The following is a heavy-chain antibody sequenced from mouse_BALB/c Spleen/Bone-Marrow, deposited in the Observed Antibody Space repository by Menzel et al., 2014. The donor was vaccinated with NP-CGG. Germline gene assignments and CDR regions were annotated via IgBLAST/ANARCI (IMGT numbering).Heavy chain of an antibody. CDR1: GYTFXNYW. V-gene: IGHV1-7*01. CDR3: ARIYYYGRDY. CDR2: INPSTGYT. Sequence: QVQLQQSGAELAKPGASVKMSCKASGYTFXNYWMHWVKQRPGQGLEWIGYINPSTGYTEYNQKFKDKATLTADKSSSTAYMQLSSLTSEDSAVYYCARIYYYGRDYWGQGTALTDSS. D-gene: IGHD1-1*01. J-gene: IGHJ2*01.